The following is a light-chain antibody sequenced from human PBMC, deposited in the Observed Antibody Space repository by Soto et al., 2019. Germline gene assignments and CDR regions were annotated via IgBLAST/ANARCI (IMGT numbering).Light chain of an antibody. V-gene: IGKV1-5*03. CDR1: QNINRW. CDR3: QLYSSYPYT. Sequence: DIQMTQSPSTLSASVGDRVTMTCRASQNINRWLAWYQQKPGTAPKLLIYKASGLESGVPSRFSGSGSGTEFTLTISSLQADDFATYYCQLYSSYPYTFGQGTKLEIK. CDR2: KAS. J-gene: IGKJ2*01.